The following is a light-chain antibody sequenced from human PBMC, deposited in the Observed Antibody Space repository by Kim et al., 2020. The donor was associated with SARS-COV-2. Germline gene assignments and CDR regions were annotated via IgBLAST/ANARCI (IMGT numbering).Light chain of an antibody. CDR2: DNN. J-gene: IGLJ3*02. CDR3: GTWDSSLSAGGV. Sequence: QKVTISCSGSSSNMENNYVSWYQQLPGTAPKLLIYDNNKRPSGIPDRFSGSKSGTSATLGITGLQTGDEADYYCGTWDSSLSAGGVFGGGTKLTVL. V-gene: IGLV1-51*01. CDR1: SSNMENNY.